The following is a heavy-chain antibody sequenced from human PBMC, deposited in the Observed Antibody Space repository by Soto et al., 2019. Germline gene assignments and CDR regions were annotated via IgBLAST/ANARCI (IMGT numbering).Heavy chain of an antibody. Sequence: GGSLRLSCAASGFTFRIYSMNWVRQAPGKGLEWVSSISSSSIYIYYADSVRGRFTISRDNAKNSLYLQMNSLRAEDTAVYYCSRGARDTTMIPHDIWGQGTMGIVS. CDR3: SRGARDTTMIPHDI. J-gene: IGHJ3*02. CDR1: GFTFRIYS. V-gene: IGHV3-21*06. D-gene: IGHD5-18*01. CDR2: ISSSSIYI.